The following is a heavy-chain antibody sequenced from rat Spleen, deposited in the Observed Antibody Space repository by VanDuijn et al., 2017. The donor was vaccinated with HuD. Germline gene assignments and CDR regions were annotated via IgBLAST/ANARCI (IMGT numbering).Heavy chain of an antibody. Sequence: EVQLVESDGGLVQPGRSLKLSCAASGFTFSDYYMAWVRQAPTQGLEWVATISYDGGNTYYRDSVKGRFTISRDNAKSTLYLQMDSLRSEDTATYYCTTAGRWQPGNYWGQGVMVTVSS. D-gene: IGHD1-11*01. J-gene: IGHJ2*01. CDR3: TTAGRWQPGNY. V-gene: IGHV5-20*01. CDR2: ISYDGGNT. CDR1: GFTFSDYY.